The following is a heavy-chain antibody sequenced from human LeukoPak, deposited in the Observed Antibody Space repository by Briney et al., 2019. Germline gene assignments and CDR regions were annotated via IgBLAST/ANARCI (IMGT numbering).Heavy chain of an antibody. CDR2: ISSSSSTI. V-gene: IGHV3-48*01. J-gene: IGHJ4*02. D-gene: IGHD4-23*01. CDR1: GFTFSSYG. Sequence: PGGTLRLSCEASGFTFSSYGMSWVRQAPGKGLEWVSYISSSSSTIYYADSVKGRFTISRDNAKNSLYLQMNSLRAEDTAVYYCARHDYGGNSGWGQGTLATVSS. CDR3: ARHDYGGNSG.